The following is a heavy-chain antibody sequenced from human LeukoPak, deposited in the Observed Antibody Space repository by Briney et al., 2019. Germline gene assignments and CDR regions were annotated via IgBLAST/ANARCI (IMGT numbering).Heavy chain of an antibody. D-gene: IGHD4-17*01. Sequence: GGSLRLSCAASGITVTNNYWHWLCQAPGKGLEWVSIIYANGDTLYAASVRGRFTFSRDNSKNTFYLQMNSLRAEDTAIYYCAHGDYPLTYWGQGTLVTVSS. V-gene: IGHV3-66*01. J-gene: IGHJ4*02. CDR3: AHGDYPLTY. CDR2: IYANGDT. CDR1: GITVTNNY.